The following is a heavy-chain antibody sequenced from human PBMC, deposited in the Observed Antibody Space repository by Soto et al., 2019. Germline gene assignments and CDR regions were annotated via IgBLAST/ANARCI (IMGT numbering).Heavy chain of an antibody. J-gene: IGHJ4*02. CDR1: GGTFSSYA. CDR2: IIPIFGTA. V-gene: IGHV1-69*01. CDR3: ARVRTPYCGGDCYSFDY. D-gene: IGHD2-21*02. Sequence: ASAKVSCKASGGTFSSYAISWVRQAPGQGLEWMGGIIPIFGTANYAQKFQGRVTITADEPTSTAYMELSSLRSEDTAVYYCARVRTPYCGGDCYSFDYWGQGTLVTVSS.